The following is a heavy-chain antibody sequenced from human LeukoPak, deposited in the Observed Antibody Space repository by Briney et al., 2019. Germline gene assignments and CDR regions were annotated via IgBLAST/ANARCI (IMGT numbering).Heavy chain of an antibody. V-gene: IGHV1-18*01. D-gene: IGHD3-10*01. CDR1: GYTFISYG. CDR3: ARGPSLWFGANYYYYYMDV. Sequence: ASVKVSCKASGYTFISYGISWVRQAPGQGLEWMGWISAYNGNTNYAQKLQGRVTMTTDTSTSTAYMELRSLRSDDTAVYYCARGPSLWFGANYYYYYMDVWGKGTTVTVSS. J-gene: IGHJ6*03. CDR2: ISAYNGNT.